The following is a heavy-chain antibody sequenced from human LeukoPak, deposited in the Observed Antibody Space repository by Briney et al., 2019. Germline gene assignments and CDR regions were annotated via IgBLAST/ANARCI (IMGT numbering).Heavy chain of an antibody. CDR3: ARGRRSSSPLYYGMDV. Sequence: PGGSLRLSCAASGFTFSSYSMNWVRQAPGKGLEWVSSISSSSSYINYADSVKGRFTISRENAKNSLYLRMNSLRAEDTAVYYCARGRRSSSPLYYGMDVWGQGTTVTVSS. CDR2: ISSSSSYI. V-gene: IGHV3-21*01. CDR1: GFTFSSYS. J-gene: IGHJ6*02. D-gene: IGHD6-6*01.